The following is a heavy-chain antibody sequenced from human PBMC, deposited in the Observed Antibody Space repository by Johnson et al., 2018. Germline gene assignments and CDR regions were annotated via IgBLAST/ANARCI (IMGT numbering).Heavy chain of an antibody. CDR2: VSWAGDST. J-gene: IGHJ6*02. V-gene: IGHV3-43D*03. CDR3: AKDLKFQLLPMLISRRADNYYSGMDV. D-gene: IGHD3-10*02. Sequence: VQLVESGGAVVEPGGSLRLSCEASGFTFDYHAMHWVRQTPGKGLEWVSVVSWAGDSTHYADSVKGRFTMSRDNSRLAVYLQMNSLRAEDTAMYYCAKDLKFQLLPMLISRRADNYYSGMDVWGQGTTVTVSS. CDR1: GFTFDYHA.